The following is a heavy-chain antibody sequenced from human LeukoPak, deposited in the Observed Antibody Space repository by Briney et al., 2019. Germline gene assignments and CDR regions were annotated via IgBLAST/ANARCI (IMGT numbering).Heavy chain of an antibody. D-gene: IGHD3-10*01. CDR2: IYSGDSDT. Sequence: GESLKISCKGSGYSFISYWIGWVRQMPGKGLEWMGIIYSGDSDTRYSPSFQGQVTISADKSISTAYLQWGSLKASDTAIYYCARLGVVDTFDIWGPGTMVTVPS. CDR3: ARLGVVDTFDI. CDR1: GYSFISYW. J-gene: IGHJ3*02. V-gene: IGHV5-51*01.